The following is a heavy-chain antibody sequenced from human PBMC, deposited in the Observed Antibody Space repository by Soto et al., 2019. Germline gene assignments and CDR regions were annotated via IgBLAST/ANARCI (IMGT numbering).Heavy chain of an antibody. CDR2: INPSGGST. CDR1: GYTFTSYY. Sequence: ASVKVSCKASGYTFTSYYMHWVRQAPGQGLEWMGIINPSGGSTSYAQKFQGRVTMTRGTSTSTVYMELSSLRSEDTAVYYCAREEMATTGVCAFDIWGQGTMVTVSS. V-gene: IGHV1-46*03. CDR3: AREEMATTGVCAFDI. D-gene: IGHD5-12*01. J-gene: IGHJ3*02.